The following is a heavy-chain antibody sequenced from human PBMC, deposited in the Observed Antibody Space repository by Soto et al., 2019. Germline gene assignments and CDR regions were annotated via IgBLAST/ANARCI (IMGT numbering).Heavy chain of an antibody. V-gene: IGHV2-5*02. J-gene: IGHJ4*02. CDR2: IYWDDDK. CDR3: AHGYTSRTFDY. CDR1: GFSLSTSGVN. D-gene: IGHD5-18*01. Sequence: QITLKESGPPLVKPTQTLTLTCTFSGFSLSTSGVNVGWIRQPPGKALEWLALIYWDDDKRYSPSLRSRLTITKDTSKNQVVLTMTNMDPVDTATYYCAHGYTSRTFDYWGQGTLVTVSS.